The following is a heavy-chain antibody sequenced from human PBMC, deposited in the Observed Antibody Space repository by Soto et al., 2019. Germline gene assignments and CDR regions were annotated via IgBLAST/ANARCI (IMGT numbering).Heavy chain of an antibody. V-gene: IGHV3-30-3*01. D-gene: IGHD7-27*01. CDR3: ARAPTALGSPIDN. CDR1: GFSFSTFA. Sequence: VQLVESGGGAVQPGRSLRLSCAASGFSFSTFAMHWVRQPPGKGLEWLAVISYDGINKFYSGSVTGRFTISRDNSKNTLYRQMNSLGPDDAGLYFCARAPTALGSPIDNWGQGARVTVSS. J-gene: IGHJ4*02. CDR2: ISYDGINK.